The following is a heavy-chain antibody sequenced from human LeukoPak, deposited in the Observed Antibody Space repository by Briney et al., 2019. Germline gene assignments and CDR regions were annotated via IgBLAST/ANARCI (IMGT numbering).Heavy chain of an antibody. Sequence: GGSLRLSCAASGFTFSSYWMHWVRQAPGKGLVWVSRINSDGSSTVYAASVKGRFTISRDNAKNTMYLQMNSLRAEDTAVYYCAGEVGWEGMDVWGQGTTVTVSS. D-gene: IGHD1-26*01. CDR3: AGEVGWEGMDV. J-gene: IGHJ6*02. CDR2: INSDGSST. CDR1: GFTFSSYW. V-gene: IGHV3-74*01.